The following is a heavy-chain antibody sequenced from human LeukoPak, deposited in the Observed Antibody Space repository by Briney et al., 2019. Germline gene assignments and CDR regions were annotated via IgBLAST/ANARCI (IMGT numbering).Heavy chain of an antibody. CDR3: ARVSLVRGAPDYYFDY. Sequence: SETLSLTCTVSGGSISSSSYYWGWIRQPPGKGLEWIGSIFYSGSTFYNPSLKSRVTISVDTSKNQFSLKLSSVTAADTAVYYCARVSLVRGAPDYYFDYWGQGTLVTVSS. V-gene: IGHV4-39*07. CDR1: GGSISSSSYY. J-gene: IGHJ4*02. D-gene: IGHD3-10*01. CDR2: IFYSGST.